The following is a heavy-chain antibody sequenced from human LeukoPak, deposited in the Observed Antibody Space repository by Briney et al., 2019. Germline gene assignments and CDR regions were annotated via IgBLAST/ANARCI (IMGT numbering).Heavy chain of an antibody. CDR1: GFTFSSYT. J-gene: IGHJ4*02. Sequence: GRSLRLSCAASGFTFSSYTMHWVRQAPGKGLEWVAGISYDGSNKYYADSVKGRFTISRDNSKNTLYLQMNSLRAVDTAVYYCAPYYYDSSGYSPGGYWGQGTLVTVSS. D-gene: IGHD3-22*01. CDR2: ISYDGSNK. CDR3: APYYYDSSGYSPGGY. V-gene: IGHV3-30-3*01.